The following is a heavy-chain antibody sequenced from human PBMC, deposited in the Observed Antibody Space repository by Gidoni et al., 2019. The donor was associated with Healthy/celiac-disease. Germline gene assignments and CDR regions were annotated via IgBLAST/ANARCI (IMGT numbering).Heavy chain of an antibody. D-gene: IGHD6-13*01. CDR1: GSTFSSYS. J-gene: IGHJ4*02. V-gene: IGHV3-21*01. Sequence: EVQLVESGGGLVKPGGSLRLSCAASGSTFSSYSMNWVRQVPGKGLDWVSSISSSNSYIYYADSVKGRFTIARDNAKNSRDLQMNSLIAGDTAVYYCARGIGIAAAGHFDYWGQGTLVTVSS. CDR2: ISSSNSYI. CDR3: ARGIGIAAAGHFDY.